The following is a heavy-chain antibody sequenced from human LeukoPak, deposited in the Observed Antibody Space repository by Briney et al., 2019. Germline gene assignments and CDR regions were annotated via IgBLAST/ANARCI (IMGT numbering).Heavy chain of an antibody. V-gene: IGHV1-2*02. CDR1: GYTFTGYY. D-gene: IGHD3-3*01. CDR3: ARDPSDGYDFWSGNPRGYYYYGMDA. J-gene: IGHJ6*02. CDR2: INCNSGGT. Sequence: ASVKVSCKASGYTFTGYYMRWVRQAPGQGLEWMGWINCNSGGTKYAQKFQDRVIMTRDTSISTAYMELSGLTSDDTAVYYCARDPSDGYDFWSGNPRGYYYYGMDAWGQGTTVTVSS.